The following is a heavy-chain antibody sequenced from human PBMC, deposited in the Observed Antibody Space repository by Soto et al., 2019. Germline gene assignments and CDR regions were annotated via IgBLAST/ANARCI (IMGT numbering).Heavy chain of an antibody. V-gene: IGHV1-3*01. CDR1: GYTFTSYA. CDR3: AREAYCSSTSCYSYMDV. D-gene: IGHD2-2*01. Sequence: ASLKVSCKASGYTFTSYAMHWVRQAPGQRLEWMGWINAGNGNTKYSQKFQGRVTITRDTSASTAYMELSSLRSEDTAVYYCAREAYCSSTSCYSYMDVWGKGTTVTVSS. J-gene: IGHJ6*03. CDR2: INAGNGNT.